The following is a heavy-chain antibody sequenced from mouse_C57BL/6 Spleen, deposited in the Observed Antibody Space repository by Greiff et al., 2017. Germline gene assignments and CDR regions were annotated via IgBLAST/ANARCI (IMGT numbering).Heavy chain of an antibody. J-gene: IGHJ4*01. V-gene: IGHV1-15*01. CDR2: IDPETGGT. Sequence: SGAELVRPGASVTLSCKASGYTFTDYEMHWVKQTPVHGLEWIGAIDPETGGTAYNQKFKGKAILTADKSSSTAYMELRSLTSEDSAVYYCTRSSFATVVATDAMDYWGQGTSVTVSS. CDR1: GYTFTDYE. CDR3: TRSSFATVVATDAMDY. D-gene: IGHD1-1*01.